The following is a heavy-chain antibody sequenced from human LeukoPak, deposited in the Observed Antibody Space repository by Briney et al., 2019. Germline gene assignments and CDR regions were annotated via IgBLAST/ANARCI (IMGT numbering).Heavy chain of an antibody. CDR3: AKDLFYYYGSGSYLVY. J-gene: IGHJ4*02. Sequence: GGSLRLSCAASGFTFSGYAMSWVRQAPGKGLEWDSAISGSGGSTYYADSVKGRFTISRGNSKNTLYLQMNSLRAEDTAVYYCAKDLFYYYGSGSYLVYWGQGTLVTVSS. V-gene: IGHV3-23*01. CDR1: GFTFSGYA. CDR2: ISGSGGST. D-gene: IGHD3-10*01.